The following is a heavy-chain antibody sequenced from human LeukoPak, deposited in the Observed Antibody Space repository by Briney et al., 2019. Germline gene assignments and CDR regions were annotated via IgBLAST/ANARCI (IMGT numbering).Heavy chain of an antibody. D-gene: IGHD2-21*02. J-gene: IGHJ4*02. CDR2: ISGSGGST. V-gene: IGHV3-23*01. Sequence: PGGSLRLSCAASGFTFSSYAMSWVRQAPGKGLEWVSAISGSGGSTYYADSVKGRFTISRDNSKNTLYLQMNSLRADDTAVYYCARSMYCGGDCYYYFDYWGQGTLVTVAS. CDR3: ARSMYCGGDCYYYFDY. CDR1: GFTFSSYA.